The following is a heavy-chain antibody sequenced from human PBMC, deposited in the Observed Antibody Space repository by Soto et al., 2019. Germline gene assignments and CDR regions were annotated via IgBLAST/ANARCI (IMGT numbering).Heavy chain of an antibody. CDR1: GYTFTSYA. CDR3: ARDRVNSDIYYYYGMDV. D-gene: IGHD3-9*01. Sequence: ASVKVSCKASGYTFTSYAMHWVRQAPGQRLEWMGMINAGSGSTKYAQKFQGRVTMTRDTSTSTAYMELSSLRSEDTAVYYCARDRVNSDIYYYYGMDVWGQGTTVTVSS. J-gene: IGHJ6*02. V-gene: IGHV1-3*01. CDR2: INAGSGST.